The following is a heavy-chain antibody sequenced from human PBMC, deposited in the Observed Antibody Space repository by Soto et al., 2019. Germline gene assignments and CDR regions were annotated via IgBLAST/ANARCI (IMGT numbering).Heavy chain of an antibody. V-gene: IGHV3-7*03. Sequence: EVQLVESGGGLVQPGGSLRLSCAASGFTFGSNWMSWVRQAPGKGLEWVANIKRDGSEKYYVDSVKGRFTISRDNAKNTLYLQMNSLRADDTAVYNCASLEWESSGYADYWGQGTQVTVSS. J-gene: IGHJ4*02. CDR1: GFTFGSNW. D-gene: IGHD5-12*01. CDR2: IKRDGSEK. CDR3: ASLEWESSGYADY.